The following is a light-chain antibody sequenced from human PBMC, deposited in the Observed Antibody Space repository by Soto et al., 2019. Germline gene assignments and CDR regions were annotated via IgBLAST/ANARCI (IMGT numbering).Light chain of an antibody. CDR3: SSYTTSSTPVV. CDR2: GVS. V-gene: IGLV2-14*03. Sequence: QSALTQPASVSGSPGQSITISCSGTSSDVGDYNYVSWHQQHAGQAPKLLIHGVSNRPSGVSNRFSGSKSGNTASLTISGLQAEDEADYYCSSYTTSSTPVVFGGGTKVTVL. CDR1: SSDVGDYNY. J-gene: IGLJ2*01.